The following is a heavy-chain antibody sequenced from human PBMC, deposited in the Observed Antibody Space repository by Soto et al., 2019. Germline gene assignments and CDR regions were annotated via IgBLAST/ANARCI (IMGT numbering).Heavy chain of an antibody. V-gene: IGHV1-69*13. J-gene: IGHJ4*01. CDR1: GGTFSSKA. Sequence: ASVKVSCKASGGTFSSKAISCVRQAAGQGPEWMGGILPIFNTANYAQNFQVRVTITADESTSTSYMEPTSLKSEDTGIYYCATGCRRYSTYFPRFYFEYRG. CDR2: ILPIFNTA. D-gene: IGHD5-18*01. CDR3: ATGCRRYSTYFPRFYFEY.